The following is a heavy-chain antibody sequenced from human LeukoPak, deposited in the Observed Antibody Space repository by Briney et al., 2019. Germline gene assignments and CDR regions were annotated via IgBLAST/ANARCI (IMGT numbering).Heavy chain of an antibody. CDR3: ARGSPTPNSRYFDL. Sequence: GGSLRLSCEASEFTLKDYWMRWVRQGPGKGLVWVSRINSDGSSASYADSVKGRFTTSRANAKNTLYLQMNSLRAEDTAVYYCARGSPTPNSRYFDLWGRGTLVTVSS. CDR1: EFTLKDYW. J-gene: IGHJ2*01. V-gene: IGHV3-74*01. CDR2: INSDGSSA. D-gene: IGHD4-11*01.